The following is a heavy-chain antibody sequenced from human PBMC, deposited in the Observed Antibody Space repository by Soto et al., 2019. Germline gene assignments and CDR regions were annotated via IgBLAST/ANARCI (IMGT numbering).Heavy chain of an antibody. D-gene: IGHD3-10*01. J-gene: IGHJ4*02. CDR1: GGSISSGGFY. V-gene: IGHV4-31*03. CDR3: AREGNIRGATGIDY. CDR2: IYNSGST. Sequence: QVQLQESGPGLVKPSQTLSLTCTVSGGSISSGGFYWTWVRQHPGKGLEWIGYIYNSGSTDYNPSLTSRVTISADTSKNQFSLKLNYVTAADTAVYYCAREGNIRGATGIDYWGQGTLVTVSS.